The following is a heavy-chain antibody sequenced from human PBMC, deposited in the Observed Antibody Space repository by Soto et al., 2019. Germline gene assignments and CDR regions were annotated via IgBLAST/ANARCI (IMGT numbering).Heavy chain of an antibody. Sequence: QVQLVQSGAEVKKPGSSVKVSCKASGGTFGSYAITWVRRAPGQGLEWLGGIIPILNSPAYAQKFKARVVIPEDEITNTAYMELNSLRFDDTAVYYCAREAPYCTSATCPKFYDMDVWGQGTTVTV. V-gene: IGHV1-69*01. J-gene: IGHJ6*02. D-gene: IGHD2-2*01. CDR3: AREAPYCTSATCPKFYDMDV. CDR1: GGTFGSYA. CDR2: IIPILNSP.